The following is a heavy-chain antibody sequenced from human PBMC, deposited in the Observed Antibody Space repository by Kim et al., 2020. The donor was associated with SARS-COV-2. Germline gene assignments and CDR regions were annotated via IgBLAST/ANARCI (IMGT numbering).Heavy chain of an antibody. V-gene: IGHV3-66*01. D-gene: IGHD3-22*01. Sequence: DSVKGRLIISRNHSKNTLYLQMNSLRAEDTAVYYCATVVFYYDAGYFKNWGQGTLVIVSS. J-gene: IGHJ1*01. CDR3: ATVVFYYDAGYFKN.